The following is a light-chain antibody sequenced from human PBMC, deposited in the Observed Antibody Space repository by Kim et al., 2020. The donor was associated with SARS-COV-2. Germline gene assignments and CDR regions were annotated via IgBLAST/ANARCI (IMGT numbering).Light chain of an antibody. V-gene: IGLV1-44*01. CDR1: SSSIGDYP. CDR3: ATWNDNLYGRV. Sequence: GRQVPMSKSGSSSSIGDYPVWWYQQLPGMAPKLIIYGDDQRPAGVPDRISVSKAGTSANLAIGGLQSGDDGDYFCATWNDNLYGRVFGGGTQLTVL. J-gene: IGLJ3*02. CDR2: GDD.